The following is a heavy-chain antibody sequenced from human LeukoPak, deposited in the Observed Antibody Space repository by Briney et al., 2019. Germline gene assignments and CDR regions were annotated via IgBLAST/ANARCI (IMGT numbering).Heavy chain of an antibody. CDR3: ARAGGRRDGYNLHY. J-gene: IGHJ4*02. CDR2: IYHSGST. V-gene: IGHV4-30-2*01. CDR1: GGSISSGGYS. D-gene: IGHD5-24*01. Sequence: SENLSLTCAVSGGSISSGGYSWSWIRQPPGKGLEWIGYIYHSGSTYYNPSLKSRVTISVDRSKNQFSLKLSSVTAADTAVYYCARAGGRRDGYNLHYWGQGTLVTVSS.